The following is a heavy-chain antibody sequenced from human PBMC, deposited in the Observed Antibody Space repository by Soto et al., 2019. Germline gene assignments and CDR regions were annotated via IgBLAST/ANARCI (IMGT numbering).Heavy chain of an antibody. D-gene: IGHD6-19*01. CDR1: GFTFSSYW. Sequence: GGSLRLSCAASGFTFSSYWMSWVRQAPGKGLEWVANIKQDGREKYYVDSVKGRFTISRDNAKNSLYLQMNSLRAEDTAVYYCARGGETTWDSSGLDAFDIWGQGTMVTVSS. J-gene: IGHJ3*02. CDR3: ARGGETTWDSSGLDAFDI. V-gene: IGHV3-7*03. CDR2: IKQDGREK.